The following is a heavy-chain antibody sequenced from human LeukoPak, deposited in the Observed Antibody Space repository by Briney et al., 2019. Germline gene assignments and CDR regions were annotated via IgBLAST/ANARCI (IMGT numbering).Heavy chain of an antibody. CDR1: GYTFSDYY. D-gene: IGHD3-22*01. J-gene: IGHJ5*02. V-gene: IGHV1-2*02. CDR2: INPNSGGT. Sequence: ASVKVSCKASGYTFSDYYMHWARQAPGQGLEWMGWINPNSGGTNYAQKFQDRVTITRDTSINTAYMELRRLISDDTAVYYCARDHPMTQNWFDPWGQGTLVTVSS. CDR3: ARDHPMTQNWFDP.